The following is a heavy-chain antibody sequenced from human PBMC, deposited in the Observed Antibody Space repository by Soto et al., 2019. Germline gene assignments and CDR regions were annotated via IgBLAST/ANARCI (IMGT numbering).Heavy chain of an antibody. CDR2: ISGSGGST. V-gene: IGHV3-23*01. CDR3: AKDHGITIFGVVIYYYGMDV. CDR1: GFTFSSYA. D-gene: IGHD3-3*01. J-gene: IGHJ6*02. Sequence: PGGSLRLSCAASGFTFSSYAMSWVRQAPGKGLEWVSAISGSGGSTYYADSVKGRFTISRDNSKNTLYLQMNSLRAEDTAVYYCAKDHGITIFGVVIYYYGMDVWGQGTTVTVSS.